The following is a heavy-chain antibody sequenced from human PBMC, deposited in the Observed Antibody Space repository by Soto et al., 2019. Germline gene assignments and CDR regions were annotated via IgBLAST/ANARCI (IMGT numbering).Heavy chain of an antibody. CDR3: ASLSAPVAF. CDR1: GFTFSSYW. Sequence: PGGSLRLSCVASGFTFSSYWMHWLRQAPGRELVWVSEIDTDGNSRNYADSVKGRFTISRDNAKNTLYLQMNSLTAEDTAVYFCASLSAPVAFWGRGTQATVS. CDR2: IDTDGNSR. D-gene: IGHD2-2*01. V-gene: IGHV3-74*01. J-gene: IGHJ4*02.